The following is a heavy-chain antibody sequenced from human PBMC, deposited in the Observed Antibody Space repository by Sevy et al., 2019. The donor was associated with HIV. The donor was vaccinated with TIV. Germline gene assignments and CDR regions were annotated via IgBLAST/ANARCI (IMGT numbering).Heavy chain of an antibody. CDR1: GFTFSAYS. J-gene: IGHJ5*01. D-gene: IGHD2-21*01. CDR2: ISSSSGTI. CDR3: ARAGGDCYSKNECWFIS. Sequence: GGSLRLSCAASGFTFSAYSMNWVRQAPGKGLEWVSYISSSSGTIYYADSVKGQFTISRVNAKSSLYLQMNGLRAEDTAVYYCARAGGDCYSKNECWFISWGQGTLVTVSS. V-gene: IGHV3-48*01.